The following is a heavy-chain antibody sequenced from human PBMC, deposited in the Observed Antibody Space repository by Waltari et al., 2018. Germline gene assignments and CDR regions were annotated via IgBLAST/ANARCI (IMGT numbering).Heavy chain of an antibody. J-gene: IGHJ4*02. CDR2: IYYSGST. D-gene: IGHD3-9*01. CDR1: GGSISSSSYY. Sequence: QLQLQESGPGLVKPSETLSLTCTVSGGSISSSSYYWGWIRQPPGKGLEWIGSIYYSGSTYYNPSLNSRVTISVDTSKNQFSLKLSSVTAADTAVYYCARDPILTGYLTLPDYWGQGTLVTVSS. V-gene: IGHV4-39*01. CDR3: ARDPILTGYLTLPDY.